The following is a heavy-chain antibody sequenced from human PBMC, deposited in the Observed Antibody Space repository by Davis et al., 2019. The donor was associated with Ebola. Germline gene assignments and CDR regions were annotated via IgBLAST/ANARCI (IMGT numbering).Heavy chain of an antibody. CDR1: GFTLSRHW. J-gene: IGHJ4*02. Sequence: PGGSLRLSCAASGFTLSRHWMHWVRQAPGKGLEWVSSISSANGYMTYTHHADSVKGRFTISRDDGKSSVYLQMNSLRDDDTALYYCARDLLPLYHLLTGSMDHWGQGTRVVVSS. CDR3: ARDLLPLYHLLTGSMDH. D-gene: IGHD3-9*01. CDR2: ISSANGYM. V-gene: IGHV3-21*06.